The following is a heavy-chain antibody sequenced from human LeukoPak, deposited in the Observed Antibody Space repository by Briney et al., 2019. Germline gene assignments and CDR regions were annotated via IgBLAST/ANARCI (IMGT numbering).Heavy chain of an antibody. D-gene: IGHD4-17*01. J-gene: IGHJ5*02. Sequence: GGSLRLSCAASGFTVSSNYMSWVRQAPGKGLEWVSVIYSGGSTYYADSVKGRSTISRDNSKNTLYLQMNSLRAEDTAVYYCARALRLTYGNWFDPWGQGTLDTVSS. CDR3: ARALRLTYGNWFDP. CDR1: GFTVSSNY. V-gene: IGHV3-53*01. CDR2: IYSGGST.